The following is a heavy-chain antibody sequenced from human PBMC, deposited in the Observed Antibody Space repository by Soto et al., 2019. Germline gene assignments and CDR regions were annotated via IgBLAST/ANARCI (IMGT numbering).Heavy chain of an antibody. Sequence: PGGSLRLSCAASGFTFSSYGMHWARQAPGKGLEWVAVIWYDGSNKYYADSVKGRFTISRDNSKNTLYLQMSSLRAEDTAVYYCARDLDIVSTAYHYGMDVWGQGTTVTVS. D-gene: IGHD5-12*01. CDR3: ARDLDIVSTAYHYGMDV. J-gene: IGHJ6*02. CDR2: IWYDGSNK. CDR1: GFTFSSYG. V-gene: IGHV3-33*01.